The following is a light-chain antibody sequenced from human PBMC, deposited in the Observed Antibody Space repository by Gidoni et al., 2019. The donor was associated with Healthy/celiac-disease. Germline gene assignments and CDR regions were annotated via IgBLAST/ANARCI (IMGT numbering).Light chain of an antibody. J-gene: IGLJ2*01. CDR3: SSYAGSNNLV. V-gene: IGLV2-8*01. CDR2: EVS. CDR1: SSDVGGYNY. Sequence: QSALTQPPSASGSPGQSVTISCTGTSSDVGGYNYVSWYQQPPGKAPKLMIYEVSKRPSGVPDRFSGSKSGNTASLTVSGLQAEDEADYYCSSYAGSNNLVFGGGTKLXVX.